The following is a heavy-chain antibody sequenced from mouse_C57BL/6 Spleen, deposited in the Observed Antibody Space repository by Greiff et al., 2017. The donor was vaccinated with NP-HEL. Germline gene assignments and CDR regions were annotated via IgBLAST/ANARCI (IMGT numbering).Heavy chain of an antibody. D-gene: IGHD3-2*02. V-gene: IGHV14-2*01. Sequence: EVKVVESGAELVKPGASVKLSCTASGFNIKDYYMHWVKQRTEQGLEWIGRIDPEDGETKYAPKFQGKATITADTSSNTAYLQLSSLTSEDTAVYYCAETAQANFDYWGQGTTLTVSS. CDR2: IDPEDGET. CDR3: AETAQANFDY. CDR1: GFNIKDYY. J-gene: IGHJ2*01.